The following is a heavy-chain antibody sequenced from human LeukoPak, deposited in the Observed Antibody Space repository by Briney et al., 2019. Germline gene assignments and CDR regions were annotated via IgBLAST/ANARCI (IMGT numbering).Heavy chain of an antibody. CDR1: GYTFTSYA. Sequence: ASVKVSCKASGYTFTSYAMNWVRQAPGQGLEWMGWINTNTGNPTYAQGFTGRFVFSLDTSVSTAYLQISSLKVEDTAVYYCARDGAPDTSSWYGAFDIWGQGTMVTVSS. D-gene: IGHD6-13*01. CDR3: ARDGAPDTSSWYGAFDI. J-gene: IGHJ3*02. V-gene: IGHV7-4-1*02. CDR2: INTNTGNP.